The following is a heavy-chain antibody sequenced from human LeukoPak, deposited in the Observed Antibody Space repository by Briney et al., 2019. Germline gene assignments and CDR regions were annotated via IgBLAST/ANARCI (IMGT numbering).Heavy chain of an antibody. V-gene: IGHV6-1*01. CDR2: TYYRSKWYN. J-gene: IGHJ4*02. D-gene: IGHD2-2*01. CDR1: GDSVSSDSAA. Sequence: SQTLSLTCAISGDSVSSDSAAWNWTRQSPSRGLEWLGRTYYRSKWYNDYAVSVKSRITINPDTSKNQFSLQLNSVTPEDTAVYYCARDSLVVPGANPFDYWGQGTLVTGSS. CDR3: ARDSLVVPGANPFDY.